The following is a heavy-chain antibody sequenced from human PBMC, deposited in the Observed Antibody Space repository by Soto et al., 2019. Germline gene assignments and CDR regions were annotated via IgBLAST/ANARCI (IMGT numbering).Heavy chain of an antibody. CDR1: GFTFSSSE. CDR3: AGRGSS. J-gene: IGHJ3*01. V-gene: IGHV3-48*03. Sequence: EVQLVESGGGLVQPGGSLGLSCVASGFTFSSSEMYWVRQAPGKGLEWVSYIHPAGQPIFYADSVKGRYTISRDNAKNSLYLQINSLRAEDTAVYYCAGRGSSWGQGTMVTVSS. CDR2: IHPAGQPI. D-gene: IGHD2-2*01.